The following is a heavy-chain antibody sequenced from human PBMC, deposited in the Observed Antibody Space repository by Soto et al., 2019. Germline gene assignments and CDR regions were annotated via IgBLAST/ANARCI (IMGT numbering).Heavy chain of an antibody. V-gene: IGHV4-39*02. CDR3: AREGVGATTKTGMRIDY. CDR2: IYYSGGT. Sequence: SETLSLTCTVSGDSISSSRYSWGWIRQPPGKGLEWIGSIYYSGGTYYNPSLKSRVTISVDTSKNQFSLKLTSVTAADTAVYYCAREGVGATTKTGMRIDYWGQGTLVTVSS. CDR1: GDSISSSRYS. J-gene: IGHJ4*02. D-gene: IGHD1-26*01.